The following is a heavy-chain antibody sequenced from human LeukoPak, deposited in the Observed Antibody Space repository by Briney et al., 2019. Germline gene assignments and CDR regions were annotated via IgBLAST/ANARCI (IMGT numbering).Heavy chain of an antibody. Sequence: SETLSLTCGVYGGSFSGYYWSWLRQPPGKGLEGIGEINHSGSTNYNPSLKSRVTISVDTSKNQFSLKLSSVTAAVTAVYYCATYYGGNSGFLPIPHRRGSGPNWGQGTLVTVSS. J-gene: IGHJ4*02. CDR3: ATYYGGNSGFLPIPHRRGSGPN. CDR1: GGSFSGYY. CDR2: INHSGST. D-gene: IGHD4-23*01. V-gene: IGHV4-34*01.